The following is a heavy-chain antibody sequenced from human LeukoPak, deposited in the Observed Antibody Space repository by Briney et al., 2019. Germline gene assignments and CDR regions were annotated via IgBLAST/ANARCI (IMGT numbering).Heavy chain of an antibody. CDR3: ARERYSSSWEDYYYYMDV. CDR1: GGSISSYY. V-gene: IGHV4-59*01. CDR2: IYYSGST. D-gene: IGHD6-13*01. J-gene: IGHJ6*03. Sequence: SETLSLTCTVSGGSISSYYWSWIRQPPGKGLEWIGYIYYSGSTNYNPSLKSRVTISVDTSKNQFSLKLSSVTAADTAVYYCARERYSSSWEDYYYYMDVWGKGTTVIVSS.